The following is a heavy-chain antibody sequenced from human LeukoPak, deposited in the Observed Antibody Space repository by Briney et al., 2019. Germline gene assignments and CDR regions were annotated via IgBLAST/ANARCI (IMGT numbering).Heavy chain of an antibody. CDR1: GFIFRNYA. CDR2: LRGDGET. CDR3: AKASWVSNVDAVL. J-gene: IGHJ4*02. Sequence: GGSLRLSCAASGFIFRNYAMSWVRQGRARGLEWVSSLRGDGETFYADSVKGRFTLSRDDSRNTVYFQLNNLRVDDTAIYYCAKASWVSNVDAVLWGQGTLVTVSS. D-gene: IGHD3-16*01. V-gene: IGHV3-23*01.